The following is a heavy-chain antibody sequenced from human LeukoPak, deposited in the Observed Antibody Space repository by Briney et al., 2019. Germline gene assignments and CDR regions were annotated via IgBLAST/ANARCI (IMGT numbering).Heavy chain of an antibody. V-gene: IGHV4-4*09. CDR1: GGSISSYY. CDR3: ARRRRSDGYYYYYYMDV. J-gene: IGHJ6*03. Sequence: SETLSLTCTVSGGSISSYYWSWIRQPPGKGLEWIGYIYTSGSTNYNPSLKSRVTISVDTSKNQFSLKLSSVTAADTAVYYCARRRRSDGYYYYYYMDVWGKGTTVTVSS. CDR2: IYTSGST.